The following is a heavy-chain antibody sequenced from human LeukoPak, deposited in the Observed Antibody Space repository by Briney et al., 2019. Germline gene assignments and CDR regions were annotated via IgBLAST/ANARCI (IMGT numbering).Heavy chain of an antibody. CDR2: INPSGGST. Sequence: GASVKVSCKASGYTFTSYYMHWVRQAPGQGLEWMGIINPSGGSTRYAQKFQGRVTMTRNTATSTAYMELSSLRSEDTAVYYCARDYDILTGCPGCLQANNWFDPWGQGTLVTVSS. D-gene: IGHD3-9*01. V-gene: IGHV1-46*01. CDR3: ARDYDILTGCPGCLQANNWFDP. CDR1: GYTFTSYY. J-gene: IGHJ5*02.